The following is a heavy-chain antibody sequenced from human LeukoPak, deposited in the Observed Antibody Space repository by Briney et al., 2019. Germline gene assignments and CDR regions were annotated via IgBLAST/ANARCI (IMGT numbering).Heavy chain of an antibody. CDR2: IVVGSGNT. D-gene: IGHD1-26*01. CDR3: AAVGGSYHIDY. Sequence: SVKVSCKASGFTFTSSAVQWVRQARGQRLEWMGWIVVGSGNTNYAQKFQERVTITRDMSTSTAYMELSSLRSEDTAVYYCAAVGGSYHIDYWGQGTLVTVSS. CDR1: GFTFTSSA. J-gene: IGHJ4*02. V-gene: IGHV1-58*01.